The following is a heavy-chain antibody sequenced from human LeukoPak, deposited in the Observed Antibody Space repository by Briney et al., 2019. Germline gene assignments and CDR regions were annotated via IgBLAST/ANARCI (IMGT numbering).Heavy chain of an antibody. CDR3: AKMEVTTGLAFDI. CDR2: ISGSGGST. V-gene: IGHV3-23*01. Sequence: GGSLRLSCVASGLSFSGQWLNWVRQAPGKGLEWVSAISGSGGSTYYADSVKGRFTISRDNSKNTLYLQMNSLRAEDTAVYYCAKMEVTTGLAFDIWGQGTMVTVSS. J-gene: IGHJ3*02. CDR1: GLSFSGQW. D-gene: IGHD4-17*01.